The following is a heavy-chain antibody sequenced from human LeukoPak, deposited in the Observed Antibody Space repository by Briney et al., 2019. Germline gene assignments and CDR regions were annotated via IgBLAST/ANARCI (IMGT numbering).Heavy chain of an antibody. CDR3: ARARPTMVRGVIRTNWFDP. J-gene: IGHJ5*02. CDR1: GYTFTSYG. V-gene: IGHV1-18*01. D-gene: IGHD3-10*01. CDR2: ISAYNGNT. Sequence: ASVKVSCKASGYTFTSYGISWVRQAPGQGLEWMGWISAYNGNTNYAQKLQGRVTMTTDTSTSTAYMELRSLRSDDTAVYYCARARPTMVRGVIRTNWFDPWGQGTLVTVSS.